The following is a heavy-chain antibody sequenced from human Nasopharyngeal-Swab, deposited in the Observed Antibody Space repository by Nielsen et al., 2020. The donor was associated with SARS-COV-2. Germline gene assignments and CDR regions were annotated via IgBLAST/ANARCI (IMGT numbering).Heavy chain of an antibody. CDR3: ARDRYDILTGYYPPPYYGMDV. J-gene: IGHJ6*02. V-gene: IGHV1-69*13. CDR2: IIPIFGTA. Sequence: SVKVSCKASGGTFGSYAISWVRQAPGQGLEWMGGIIPIFGTANYAQKFQGRVTITADESTSTAYMELSSLRSEDTAVYYCARDRYDILTGYYPPPYYGMDVWGQGTTVTVSS. CDR1: GGTFGSYA. D-gene: IGHD3-9*01.